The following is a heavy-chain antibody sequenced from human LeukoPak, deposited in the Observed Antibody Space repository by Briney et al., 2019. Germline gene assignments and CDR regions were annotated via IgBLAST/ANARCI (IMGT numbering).Heavy chain of an antibody. Sequence: ASVKVSCKASGYIFSSYGVNWVRQAPGQGLEWMGWINTITGISEYAQDFTGRFVFSLDTSVSTAYLQISSLKAEDTAIYYCARDVRAARSVGLYGGDDYWGQGTLVTVSS. CDR3: ARDVRAARSVGLYGGDDY. CDR2: INTITGIS. CDR1: GYIFSSYG. J-gene: IGHJ4*02. D-gene: IGHD1-26*01. V-gene: IGHV7-4-1*02.